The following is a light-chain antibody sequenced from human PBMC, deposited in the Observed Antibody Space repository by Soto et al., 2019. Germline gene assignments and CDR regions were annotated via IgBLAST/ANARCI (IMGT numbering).Light chain of an antibody. J-gene: IGKJ4*01. V-gene: IGKV1-33*01. CDR1: QDISNY. Sequence: DIQMTQSPSSLSASVGDRVTITCQASQDISNYLNWYQQKPGKAPKLLIHDASKLETGVPSRFSGSGSGTDFTFTISSLQPEDIATYFCQQYDNLPLTFGGGTKVEIK. CDR3: QQYDNLPLT. CDR2: DAS.